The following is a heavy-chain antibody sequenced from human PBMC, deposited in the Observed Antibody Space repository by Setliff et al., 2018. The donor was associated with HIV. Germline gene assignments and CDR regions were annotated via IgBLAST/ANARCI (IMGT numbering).Heavy chain of an antibody. D-gene: IGHD2-15*01. V-gene: IGHV3-53*01. J-gene: IGHJ3*01. CDR1: DFTLSTAD. Sequence: ASVKVSCAASDFTLSTADVNWVRQAPGKGLEWISGITGGFAYFANSVRGRFSLSKDDSKDTLYLQMTSLKVDDTAIYYCAKDLSVRGSGLKGVLDVWGRGTMVTVSS. CDR2: ITGGFA. CDR3: AKDLSVRGSGLKGVLDV.